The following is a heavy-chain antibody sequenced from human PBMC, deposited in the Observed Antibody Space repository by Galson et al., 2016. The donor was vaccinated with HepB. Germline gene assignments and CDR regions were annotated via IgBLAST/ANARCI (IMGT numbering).Heavy chain of an antibody. Sequence: TLSLTCSVSGASVSSGGDYWRWIRRPPGKGLEWLGYIYYTGDTNYSPSLKSRVTITVDTSKNQFSLKVTSVTAADTALYYCARERGGIMDHFYYGLDVWGQGTTVTVSS. CDR1: GASVSSGGDY. D-gene: IGHD3-16*01. CDR3: ARERGGIMDHFYYGLDV. J-gene: IGHJ6*02. CDR2: IYYTGDT. V-gene: IGHV4-61*08.